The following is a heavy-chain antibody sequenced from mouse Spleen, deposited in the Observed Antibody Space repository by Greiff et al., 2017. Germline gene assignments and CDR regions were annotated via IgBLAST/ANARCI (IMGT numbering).Heavy chain of an antibody. Sequence: VQLKESVAELVRPGASVKLSCTASGFNIKNTYMHWVKQRPEQGLEWIGRIDPANGNTKYAPKFQGKATITADTSSNTAYLQLSSLTSEDTAIYYCARPSTGQNWYFDVWGAGTTVTVSS. CDR2: IDPANGNT. J-gene: IGHJ1*01. CDR3: ARPSTGQNWYFDV. CDR1: GFNIKNTY. V-gene: IGHV14-3*01. D-gene: IGHD4-1*02.